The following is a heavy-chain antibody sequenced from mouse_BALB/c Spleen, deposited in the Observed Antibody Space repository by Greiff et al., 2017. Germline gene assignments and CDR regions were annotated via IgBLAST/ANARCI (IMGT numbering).Heavy chain of an antibody. V-gene: IGHV2-9*02. D-gene: IGHD4-1*01. CDR1: GFSLTSYG. Sequence: VKLQESGPGLVAPSQSLSITCTVSGFSLTSYGVHWVRQPPGKGLEWLGVIWAGGSTNYNSALMSRLSISKDNSKSQVFLKMNSLQTDDTAMYYCAREGGTGTGAWFAYWGQGTLVTVSA. J-gene: IGHJ3*01. CDR2: IWAGGST. CDR3: AREGGTGTGAWFAY.